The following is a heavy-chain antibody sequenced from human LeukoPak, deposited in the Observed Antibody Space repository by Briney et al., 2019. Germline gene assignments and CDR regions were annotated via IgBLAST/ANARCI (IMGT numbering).Heavy chain of an antibody. CDR3: ARYLTGWSSAFDI. CDR2: IYDAGTT. Sequence: PGGSLRLSCAAPGFTSRSYTMNWVRQAPGKGLEWVSVIYDAGTTYYADSVKGRFTISRDNSKNTLYLQMNSLRAEDTAVYYCARYLTGWSSAFDIWGQGTMVTVSS. CDR1: GFTSRSYT. V-gene: IGHV3-66*01. D-gene: IGHD6-19*01. J-gene: IGHJ3*02.